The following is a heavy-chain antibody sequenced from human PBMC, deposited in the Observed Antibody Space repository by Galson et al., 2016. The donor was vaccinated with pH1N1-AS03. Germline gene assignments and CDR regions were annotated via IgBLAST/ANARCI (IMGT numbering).Heavy chain of an antibody. CDR3: ATNIEQRYTSKWYKFDH. J-gene: IGHJ4*02. D-gene: IGHD6-13*01. V-gene: IGHV3-21*01. CDR1: GFTFSSYS. Sequence: SLRLSCAASGFTFSSYSVNWVRQAPGKGLEWVSSISSRSSDIYYADSVKGRSTSSRDNARRSLYLQMNSLRAEDTAVYYCATNIEQRYTSKWYKFDHWGPGTLVTVSS. CDR2: ISSRSSDI.